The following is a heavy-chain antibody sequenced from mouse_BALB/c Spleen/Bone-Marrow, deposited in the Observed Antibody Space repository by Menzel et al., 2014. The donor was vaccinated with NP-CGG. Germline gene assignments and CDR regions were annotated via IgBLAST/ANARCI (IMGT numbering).Heavy chain of an antibody. D-gene: IGHD1-1*01. J-gene: IGHJ2*01. Sequence: EVQLQQSGAELVKPGASVKLSCTASGFNIKDTYMHWVKQRPEQGLEWIGRIDPANGNTKYDPKFQGKATITADTSSNTACLQLSSLTSEDTAVYYCVKSREYYFDYWGQGTTLTVSS. CDR3: VKSREYYFDY. V-gene: IGHV14-3*02. CDR2: IDPANGNT. CDR1: GFNIKDTY.